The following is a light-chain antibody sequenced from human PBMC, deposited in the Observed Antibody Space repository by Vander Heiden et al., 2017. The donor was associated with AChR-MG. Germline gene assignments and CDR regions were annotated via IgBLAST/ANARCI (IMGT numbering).Light chain of an antibody. J-gene: IGKJ4*01. V-gene: IGKV1-39*01. CDR1: QSISSY. Sequence: DIQMTQSPSSLSASVGDRVTITCRASQSISSYLNWYQQKPGKAPKLLIYAASSLQSGVPSRFSGSGSGTDFTLTISSLQPEDFATYYCQQSDSTPLTFACGTKVGI. CDR2: AAS. CDR3: QQSDSTPLT.